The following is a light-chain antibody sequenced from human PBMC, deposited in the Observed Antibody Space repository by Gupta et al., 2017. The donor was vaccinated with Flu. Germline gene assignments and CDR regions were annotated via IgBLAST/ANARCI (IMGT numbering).Light chain of an antibody. Sequence: EIVMTQSPATLSVSPGEGVTHSCWANQTVRSNLAWYQQKPGQAPRLLIYGASTRAGDNPARFSGSGSGTEFTLTNTSLQSEDFGVYYCQQYNNWPRIFGPGTRVDI. CDR2: GAS. CDR1: QTVRSN. CDR3: QQYNNWPRI. V-gene: IGKV3-15*01. J-gene: IGKJ3*01.